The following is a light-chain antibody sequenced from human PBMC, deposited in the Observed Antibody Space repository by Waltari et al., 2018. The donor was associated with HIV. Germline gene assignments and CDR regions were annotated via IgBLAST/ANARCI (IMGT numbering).Light chain of an antibody. CDR2: SAS. V-gene: IGKV3-20*01. CDR1: QNVISGY. J-gene: IGKJ4*01. Sequence: EIVLTQSPDTLSLPPGERATLSCTASQNVISGYLAWYQQKPGRAPRLVISSASSRAVGIPDRFSGSGSGTHFTLTISRVEPEDFAVYFCQQYATSPELTFGGGTKLEIK. CDR3: QQYATSPELT.